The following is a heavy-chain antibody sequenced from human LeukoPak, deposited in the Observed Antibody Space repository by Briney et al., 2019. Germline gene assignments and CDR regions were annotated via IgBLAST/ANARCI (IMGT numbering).Heavy chain of an antibody. V-gene: IGHV1-69*04. J-gene: IGHJ4*02. CDR1: GGTFSSYA. CDR2: IIPILGIA. D-gene: IGHD3-22*01. Sequence: GASVKVSCKASGGTFSSYAISWVRQAPGQGHEWMGRIIPILGIANYAQKFQGRVTITADKSTSTAYMELSSLRSEDTAVYYCASHPDYYDSSGTDYWGQGTLVTVSS. CDR3: ASHPDYYDSSGTDY.